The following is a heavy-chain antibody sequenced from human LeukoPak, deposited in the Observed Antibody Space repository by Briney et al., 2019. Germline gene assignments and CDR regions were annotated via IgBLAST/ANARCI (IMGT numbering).Heavy chain of an antibody. CDR3: ARESGKFDY. V-gene: IGHV3-43*02. Sequence: AGGSLRLSCVASGLPIGDFAMHWVRQALGQGLEWVSLISGDGVSTFFADSVKGRFSISRDSSKNSLFLEMSSLRTEDTAMYYCARESGKFDYWGQGTLVAVSS. CDR1: GLPIGDFA. J-gene: IGHJ4*02. CDR2: ISGDGVST.